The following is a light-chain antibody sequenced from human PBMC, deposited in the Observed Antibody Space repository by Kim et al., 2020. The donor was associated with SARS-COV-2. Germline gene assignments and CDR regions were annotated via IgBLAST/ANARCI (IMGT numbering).Light chain of an antibody. V-gene: IGKV1-8*01. CDR3: QQDYSYPRT. Sequence: AIRMTQSPSSFSASTGDRVTITCRASQGISSYLAWYQQKPGKAPKLLIYAASTLQSGVPSRFSGSGSGTDFTLTISCLQSEDIATYYCQQDYSYPRTFGGGTKLEI. J-gene: IGKJ4*01. CDR2: AAS. CDR1: QGISSY.